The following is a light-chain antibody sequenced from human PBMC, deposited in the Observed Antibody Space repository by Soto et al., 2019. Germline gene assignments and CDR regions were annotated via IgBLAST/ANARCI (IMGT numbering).Light chain of an antibody. CDR2: AAS. CDR3: QQRSNWPWT. Sequence: EIVLTQSPATLYSSPGEEATLSCGASQSVSSLLAWYQQKPGQAPRLLIYAASNRATGIPARFSGSGSATDFTLTISTLEPEDFAVYYCQQRSNWPWTFGQGTKVEI. V-gene: IGKV3-11*01. J-gene: IGKJ1*01. CDR1: QSVSSL.